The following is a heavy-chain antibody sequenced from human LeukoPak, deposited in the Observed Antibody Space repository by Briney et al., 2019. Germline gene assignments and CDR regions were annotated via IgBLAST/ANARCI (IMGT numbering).Heavy chain of an antibody. J-gene: IGHJ6*02. CDR2: FYSDSSI. D-gene: IGHD1-14*01. Sequence: SGGSLRLSCAASGLTVSRNYMGWVRQAPGKGLEWVSVFYSDSSIYVADSVKGRFTISKDTSKNTVYLQMNSLRVEDTAVYYCAREALTNSRLPYGMDVWGQGTTVTVSS. CDR3: AREALTNSRLPYGMDV. V-gene: IGHV3-53*01. CDR1: GLTVSRNY.